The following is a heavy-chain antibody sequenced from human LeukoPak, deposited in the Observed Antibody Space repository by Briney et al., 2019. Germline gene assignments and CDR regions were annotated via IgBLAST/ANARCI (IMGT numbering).Heavy chain of an antibody. CDR1: GDSFSSYF. J-gene: IGHJ4*02. Sequence: SETLSLTCTVSGDSFSSYFWSWIRQSPGKGLECIGYVYSRGNTNYNPSLKSRVTISVDTSKNQFSLELSSVTAADTAVYYCARPSPGTVDHWGQGTLVTVSS. CDR2: VYSRGNT. V-gene: IGHV4-59*08. CDR3: ARPSPGTVDH.